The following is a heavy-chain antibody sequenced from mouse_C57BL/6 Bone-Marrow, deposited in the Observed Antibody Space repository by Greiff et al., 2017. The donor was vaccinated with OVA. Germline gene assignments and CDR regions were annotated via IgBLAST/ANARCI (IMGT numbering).Heavy chain of an antibody. CDR3: ARGGTTMVTMDY. V-gene: IGHV1-19*01. D-gene: IGHD2-2*01. CDR1: GYTFTDYY. CDR2: INPYNGGT. Sequence: EVQLQQSGPVLVKPGASVKMSCKASGYTFTDYYMNWVKQSHGKSLEWIGVINPYNGGTSYNQKFKGKATLTVDKSSSTAYMELNSLTSEDSAVYYCARGGTTMVTMDYWGQGTSVTVSS. J-gene: IGHJ4*01.